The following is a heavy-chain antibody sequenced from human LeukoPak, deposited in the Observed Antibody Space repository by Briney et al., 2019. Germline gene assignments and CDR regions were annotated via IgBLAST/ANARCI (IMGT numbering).Heavy chain of an antibody. CDR1: GFIFSGYA. CDR3: AKDLKYGDYGGFDY. Sequence: GGSLRLSCAASGFIFSGYAMNWVRQAPGKGLEWVSVISGSGGNTYYADSVKGRFTISRDNSKNTLYLQMNSLRAEDTAVYYCAKDLKYGDYGGFDYWGQGTLVTVSS. D-gene: IGHD4-17*01. CDR2: ISGSGGNT. V-gene: IGHV3-23*01. J-gene: IGHJ4*02.